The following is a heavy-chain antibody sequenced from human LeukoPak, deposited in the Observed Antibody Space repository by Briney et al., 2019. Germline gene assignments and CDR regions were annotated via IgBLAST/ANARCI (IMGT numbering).Heavy chain of an antibody. CDR2: INHSGST. CDR1: GGSITDYY. Sequence: SETLSLTCALSGGSITDYYYNWVRQPPGKGLEWIGEINHSGSTNYNPSLKSRVTISVDTSKNQFSLKLSSVTAADTAVYYCARGRGRYYYYYMDVWGKGTTAPSP. CDR3: ARGRGRYYYYYMDV. J-gene: IGHJ6*03. V-gene: IGHV4-34*01.